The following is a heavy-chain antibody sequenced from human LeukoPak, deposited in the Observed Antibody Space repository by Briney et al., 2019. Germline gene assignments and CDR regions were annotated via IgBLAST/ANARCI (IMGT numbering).Heavy chain of an antibody. Sequence: SETLSLTCTVSGGSISSGSYYWRWIRQPAGKGLEWIGRIYTRGSTNYNPSLKSRVTISVDTSKNQFSLRLSSVTAADTAVYYCARDGFQAGRYYYYMDVWGKGTTVTVSS. CDR2: IYTRGST. CDR3: ARDGFQAGRYYYYMDV. CDR1: GGSISSGSYY. J-gene: IGHJ6*03. D-gene: IGHD6-6*01. V-gene: IGHV4-61*02.